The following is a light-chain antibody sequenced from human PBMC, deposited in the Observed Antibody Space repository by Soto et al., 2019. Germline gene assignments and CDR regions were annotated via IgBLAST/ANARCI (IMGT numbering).Light chain of an antibody. Sequence: IVLSQSPATLSLSPGEIATISCRASHSVANNYLAWYQQKHGQAPRLIIFAASSRATGVPHRFTASGSGTDFTLTISRVEPEDFAVYFCQQYGGSPPWTFGQGTKVDIK. V-gene: IGKV3-20*01. CDR1: HSVANNY. CDR3: QQYGGSPPWT. J-gene: IGKJ1*01. CDR2: AAS.